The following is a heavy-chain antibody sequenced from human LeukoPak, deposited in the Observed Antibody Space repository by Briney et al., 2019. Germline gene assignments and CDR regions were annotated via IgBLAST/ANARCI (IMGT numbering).Heavy chain of an antibody. D-gene: IGHD1-26*01. V-gene: IGHV3-48*04. Sequence: GGSLRLSCAASGFTFSRYTMNWVRQAPGKGLEWVSYISGSGTTKYYADSVKGRFTISRDNAKNSLYLQMNSLRAEDTAVYYCPRGSEWDLLGSCDYWGQGTLVTVST. J-gene: IGHJ4*02. CDR2: ISGSGTTK. CDR1: GFTFSRYT. CDR3: PRGSEWDLLGSCDY.